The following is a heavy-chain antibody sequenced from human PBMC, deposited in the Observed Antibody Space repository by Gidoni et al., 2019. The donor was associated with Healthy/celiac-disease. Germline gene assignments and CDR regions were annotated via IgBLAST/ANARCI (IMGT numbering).Heavy chain of an antibody. D-gene: IGHD3-16*02. Sequence: QLHKWGAGLLKLSETMSLTRAVYGGSFSGYYLTWIRQPPVKGLEWIGEINHSGITNYNPSLKSRVTISVDTSKNQFSLKLSSVTAAHTAVYYCARLKWRNYDYVCGSYRGSSVDYWGQGTLVTVSS. CDR3: ARLKWRNYDYVCGSYRGSSVDY. J-gene: IGHJ4*02. V-gene: IGHV4-34*01. CDR2: INHSGIT. CDR1: GGSFSGYY.